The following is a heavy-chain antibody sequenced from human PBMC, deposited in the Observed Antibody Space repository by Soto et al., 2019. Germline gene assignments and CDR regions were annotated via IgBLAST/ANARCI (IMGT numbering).Heavy chain of an antibody. V-gene: IGHV4-31*03. Sequence: QVHLQESGPGLVKPSQTLSLTCTVSGGSISNAQYYWAWIRQHPGKVLEWIGYIYYPGNTYYSPSLKSRVSISIDTSKNLFSLKVNSVTAADTAVYYCAKTYGPFGWLDPWGQGTLVTVSS. CDR1: GGSISNAQYY. J-gene: IGHJ5*02. D-gene: IGHD3-10*01. CDR2: IYYPGNT. CDR3: AKTYGPFGWLDP.